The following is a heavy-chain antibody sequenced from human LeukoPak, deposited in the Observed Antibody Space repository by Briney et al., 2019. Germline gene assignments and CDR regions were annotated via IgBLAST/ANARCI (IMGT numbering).Heavy chain of an antibody. D-gene: IGHD5-18*01. J-gene: IGHJ3*02. Sequence: GGSLRLSCAASGFTFSSYAMSWVRQPPGKGLEWVSGISGSGGTTYYADSVKGRFTISRDDSKNTLYLQMNSLRAEDTAVYYCANRGYNYGLDAFDIWGQGTMVTVSS. CDR3: ANRGYNYGLDAFDI. CDR1: GFTFSSYA. V-gene: IGHV3-23*01. CDR2: ISGSGGTT.